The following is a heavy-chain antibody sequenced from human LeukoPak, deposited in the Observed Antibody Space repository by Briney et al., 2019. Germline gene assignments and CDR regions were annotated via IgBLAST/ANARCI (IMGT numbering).Heavy chain of an antibody. Sequence: GESLQISCKGSGYSFTSYWIGWVRQMPGKGLEWMGIIYPGDSDTRYSPSFQGQVTISADKSISTAYLQWSSLKASDTAMYYCATTSVISSIGFDYWGQGTLVTVSS. CDR1: GYSFTSYW. V-gene: IGHV5-51*01. CDR2: IYPGDSDT. CDR3: ATTSVISSIGFDY. D-gene: IGHD5/OR15-5a*01. J-gene: IGHJ4*02.